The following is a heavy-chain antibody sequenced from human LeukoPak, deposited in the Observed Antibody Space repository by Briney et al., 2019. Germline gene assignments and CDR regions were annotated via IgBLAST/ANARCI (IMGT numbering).Heavy chain of an antibody. Sequence: GGSLRLSCAASGFTFDDYGMSWVRHAPGKGLEWVSGINWNGGSTVYADSVKGRFTISRDNAKNSLYLQMNSLRAEDTASYYCARGGGPTNYYYDSSGYYALPEYFQHWGQGTLVTVSS. V-gene: IGHV3-20*04. CDR1: GFTFDDYG. D-gene: IGHD3-22*01. CDR2: INWNGGST. CDR3: ARGGGPTNYYYDSSGYYALPEYFQH. J-gene: IGHJ1*01.